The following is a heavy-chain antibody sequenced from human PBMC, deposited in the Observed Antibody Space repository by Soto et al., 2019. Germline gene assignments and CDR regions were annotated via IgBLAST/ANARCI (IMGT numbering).Heavy chain of an antibody. CDR2: ISYDGSTK. Sequence: QVQLVESGGGVVLPGRSLTIFCTASGFTFKHNAMHWIRQAPAKGLEWVADISYDGSTKNYADSVKGRFTISRDNSKNTLSLQMSALKGEDTATYYCAREGIAESGPNYYDFWGQGTLVAVSS. CDR1: GFTFKHNA. V-gene: IGHV3-30-3*01. D-gene: IGHD6-13*01. J-gene: IGHJ4*02. CDR3: AREGIAESGPNYYDF.